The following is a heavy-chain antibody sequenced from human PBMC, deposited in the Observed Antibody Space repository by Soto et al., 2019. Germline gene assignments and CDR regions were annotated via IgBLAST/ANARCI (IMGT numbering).Heavy chain of an antibody. Sequence: QVQLVESGGGVVQPGRSLRLSCAASGFTFSSYAMHWVRQAPGKGLEWVAVISYDGSNKYYADSVKGRFIISRDNSKNTLYLQMNSLRAEDTAVYYCARDGMIYGMDVWGQGTTVTVSS. CDR1: GFTFSSYA. CDR2: ISYDGSNK. D-gene: IGHD3-16*01. V-gene: IGHV3-30-3*01. J-gene: IGHJ6*02. CDR3: ARDGMIYGMDV.